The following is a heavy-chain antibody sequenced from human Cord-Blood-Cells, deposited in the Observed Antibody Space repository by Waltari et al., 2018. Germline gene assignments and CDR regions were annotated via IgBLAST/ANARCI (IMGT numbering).Heavy chain of an antibody. D-gene: IGHD3-10*01. CDR2: INHSGST. Sequence: QVQLQQWGAGLLKPSETLSLTCAVYGGSFSGYYWRWIRQPPGKGLEWIGEINHSGSTNYNPALKSRFTISVDTSKNQFSLKLSSVTAADTAVYYCARGGSDYYGSGSYLHFDYWGQGTLVTVSS. J-gene: IGHJ4*02. V-gene: IGHV4-34*01. CDR1: GGSFSGYY. CDR3: ARGGSDYYGSGSYLHFDY.